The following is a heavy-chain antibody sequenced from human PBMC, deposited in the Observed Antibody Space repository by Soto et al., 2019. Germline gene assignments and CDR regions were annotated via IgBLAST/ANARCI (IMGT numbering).Heavy chain of an antibody. Sequence: GESLKISCKGSGYSFTSYWIGWVRQMPGKGLEWMGIIYPGDSDTRYSPSFQGQVTISADKSISTAYLQWSSLKASDTAMYYCARQEYCTNGVCYTELDYWGQGTLVTVSS. D-gene: IGHD2-8*01. CDR3: ARQEYCTNGVCYTELDY. CDR1: GYSFTSYW. J-gene: IGHJ4*02. CDR2: IYPGDSDT. V-gene: IGHV5-51*01.